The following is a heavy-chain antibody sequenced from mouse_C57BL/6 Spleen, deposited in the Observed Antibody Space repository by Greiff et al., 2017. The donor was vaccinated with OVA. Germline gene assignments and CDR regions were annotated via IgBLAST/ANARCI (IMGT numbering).Heavy chain of an antibody. CDR3: ARHDYYEGCAY. D-gene: IGHD1-1*01. V-gene: IGHV5-17*01. CDR2: ISSGSSTI. CDR1: GFTFSDYG. Sequence: EVQVVESGGGLVKPGGSLKLSCAASGFTFSDYGMHWVRQAPEKGLEWVSYISSGSSTIYYADTVKGRFTISRDNAKNTLFLQMTSLRSGDTAMYYCARHDYYEGCAYWGQGTLVTVSA. J-gene: IGHJ3*01.